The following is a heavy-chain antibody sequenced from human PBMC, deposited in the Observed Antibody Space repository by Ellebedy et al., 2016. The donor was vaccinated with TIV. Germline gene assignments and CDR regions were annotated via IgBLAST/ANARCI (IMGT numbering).Heavy chain of an antibody. CDR1: GYRLSRYY. D-gene: IGHD3-22*01. J-gene: IGHJ4*02. Sequence: ASVKVSXKASGYRLSRYYIHWMRQAPGRGLEWMGVIDPSNGGTSYSQKFQGRLLVTTDTSTSTVYMDLSSLRFDDTAMYYCARYHSSGVDYWGQGTLVTVSS. CDR3: ARYHSSGVDY. V-gene: IGHV1-46*01. CDR2: IDPSNGGT.